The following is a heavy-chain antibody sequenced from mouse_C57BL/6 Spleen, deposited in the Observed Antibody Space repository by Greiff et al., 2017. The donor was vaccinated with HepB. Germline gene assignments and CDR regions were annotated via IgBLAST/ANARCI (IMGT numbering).Heavy chain of an antibody. CDR2: IDPNSGGT. CDR3: AREYGNYGGGLDD. D-gene: IGHD2-10*02. V-gene: IGHV1-72*01. Sequence: QVQLKQPGAELVKPGASVKLSCKASGYTFTSYWMHWVKQRPGRGLEWIGRIDPNSGGTKYNEKFKSKATLTVDKPSSTAYMQLSSLTSEDSAVYYCAREYGNYGGGLDDWGQGTTLTVSS. CDR1: GYTFTSYW. J-gene: IGHJ2*01.